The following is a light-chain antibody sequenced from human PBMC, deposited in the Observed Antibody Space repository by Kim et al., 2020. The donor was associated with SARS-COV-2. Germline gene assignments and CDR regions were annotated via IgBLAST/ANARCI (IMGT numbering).Light chain of an antibody. Sequence: ATINCKASQSGLKSSNNKNYLAWYQQKPGQPPKLLIYWASTRESGVPDRFSGSGYGTDFALTISSLQAEDVEVYYCEQSYSAPLTFGGGTKVDIK. CDR3: EQSYSAPLT. CDR2: WAS. V-gene: IGKV4-1*01. CDR1: QSGLKSSNNKNY. J-gene: IGKJ4*01.